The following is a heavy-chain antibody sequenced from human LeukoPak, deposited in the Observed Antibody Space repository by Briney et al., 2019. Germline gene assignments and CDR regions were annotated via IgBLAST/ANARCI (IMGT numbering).Heavy chain of an antibody. V-gene: IGHV3-9*01. CDR3: AKSHGSGSYYPLDY. CDR1: GFTFDDYA. Sequence: GGSLRLSCAASGFTFDDYAMHWVRQAPGKGLEWVSGISWNSGSIGYADSVRGRFTISRDNAKNSLYLQMNSLRAEDTALYYCAKSHGSGSYYPLDYWGQGTLVTVSS. D-gene: IGHD3-10*01. J-gene: IGHJ4*02. CDR2: ISWNSGSI.